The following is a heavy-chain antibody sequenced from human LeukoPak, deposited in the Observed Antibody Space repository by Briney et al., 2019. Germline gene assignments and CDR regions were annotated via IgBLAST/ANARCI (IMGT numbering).Heavy chain of an antibody. V-gene: IGHV3-23*01. Sequence: GGSLRLSCAASGFTFSSYAMSWVRQAPGKGLEWVSAISGSGGSTYYADSAKGRFTISRDNSKNTLYLQMNSLRAEDTAVYYCAKSESGSYSGDFDYWGQGTLVTVSS. CDR2: ISGSGGST. J-gene: IGHJ4*02. CDR1: GFTFSSYA. CDR3: AKSESGSYSGDFDY. D-gene: IGHD3-10*01.